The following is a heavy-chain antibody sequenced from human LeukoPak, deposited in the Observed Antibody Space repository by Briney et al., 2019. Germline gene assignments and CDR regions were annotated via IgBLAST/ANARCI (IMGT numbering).Heavy chain of an antibody. CDR2: MNPNSGNT. J-gene: IGHJ6*02. CDR1: GYTFTSYD. V-gene: IGHV1-8*01. Sequence: GASVKLSCKASGYTFTSYDINWVRQATGQGLEWMGWMNPNSGNTGYAQKFQGRVTMTRNTSISTAYMELSSLRSEDTAVYYCARGIGGYYYYGMDVWGQGTTVTVSS. D-gene: IGHD3-16*01. CDR3: ARGIGGYYYYGMDV.